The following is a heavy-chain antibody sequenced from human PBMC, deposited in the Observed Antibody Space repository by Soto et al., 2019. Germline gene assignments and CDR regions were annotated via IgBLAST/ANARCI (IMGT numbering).Heavy chain of an antibody. D-gene: IGHD2-21*01. CDR3: AKDPVPCGGDCDDAFDI. V-gene: IGHV3-23*01. CDR1: GFTFSSYA. CDR2: ISGSGGST. Sequence: GGSLRLSCAASGFTFSSYAMSWVRQAPGKGLEWVSAISGSGGSTYYADSVKGRFTISRDNSKNTLYLQMNSLRAEDTAVYYCAKDPVPCGGDCDDAFDIWGQGTMVTVSS. J-gene: IGHJ3*02.